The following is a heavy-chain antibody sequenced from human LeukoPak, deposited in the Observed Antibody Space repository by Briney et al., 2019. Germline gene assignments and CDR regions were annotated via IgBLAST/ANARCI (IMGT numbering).Heavy chain of an antibody. Sequence: GGSLRLSCAASGFTFSTYWMTWVRQAPGKGLEWVANIEPPGSETYYVDPVKGRFTISRDNAKNLLYLQMNSLRAEDTALYYYGRFGDEAAVDGWGQGTLVIVS. D-gene: IGHD3-10*01. V-gene: IGHV3-7*01. J-gene: IGHJ4*02. CDR3: GRFGDEAAVDG. CDR1: GFTFSTYW. CDR2: IEPPGSET.